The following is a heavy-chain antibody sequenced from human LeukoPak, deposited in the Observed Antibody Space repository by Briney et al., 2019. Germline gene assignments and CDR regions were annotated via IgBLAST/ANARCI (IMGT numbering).Heavy chain of an antibody. CDR3: GSRRTAMFGVIKGPIDY. D-gene: IGHD3-3*01. CDR1: GFTFSSYW. V-gene: IGHV3-7*01. Sequence: GGSLRLSCAASGFTFSSYWMSWVRQAPGKGLEWVANIKQDGSEKYYVDSVKGRFTISRDNAKNSLYLQVNSLRAEDTAVYYCGSRRTAMFGVIKGPIDYWGQGTLVTVSS. CDR2: IKQDGSEK. J-gene: IGHJ4*02.